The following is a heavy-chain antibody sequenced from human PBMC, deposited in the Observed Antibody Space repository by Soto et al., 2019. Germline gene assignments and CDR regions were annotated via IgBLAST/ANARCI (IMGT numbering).Heavy chain of an antibody. J-gene: IGHJ5*02. V-gene: IGHV1-69*13. CDR3: ATDRGYSGYRSNWLDP. D-gene: IGHD5-12*01. CDR2: IIPIFGTA. Sequence: SVKVSCKASGGTFSSYAISWVRQAPGQGLEWMGGIIPIFGTANYAQKFQGRVTITADESTSTAYMELSSLRSEDTAVYYCATDRGYSGYRSNWLDPWGQGTLVTVSS. CDR1: GGTFSSYA.